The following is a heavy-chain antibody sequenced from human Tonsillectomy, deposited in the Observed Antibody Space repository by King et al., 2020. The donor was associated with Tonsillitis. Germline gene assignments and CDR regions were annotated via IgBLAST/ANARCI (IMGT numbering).Heavy chain of an antibody. D-gene: IGHD4-11*01. CDR3: TLDYSAHDGAFDI. CDR1: GFTFSSYS. Sequence: EVQLVESGGGLVKPGGSLRLSCAASGFTFSSYSMNWVRQAPGKGLEWVSSISSSSSYIYYADSVKGRFTISRDNAKNSLYLQMNSLRAEDTAVYYCTLDYSAHDGAFDIWGQGTMVTVSS. V-gene: IGHV3-21*01. J-gene: IGHJ3*02. CDR2: ISSSSSYI.